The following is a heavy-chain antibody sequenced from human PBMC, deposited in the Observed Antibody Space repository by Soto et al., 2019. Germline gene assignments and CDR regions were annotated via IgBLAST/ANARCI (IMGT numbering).Heavy chain of an antibody. CDR3: ARDLVTIFYGYYYGMDV. D-gene: IGHD3-3*01. CDR1: GFTFSSYG. J-gene: IGHJ6*02. Sequence: QPGGSLRLSCAASGFTFSSYGMHWVRQAPGKGLEWVAVIWYDGSNKYYADSVKGRFTISRDNSKNTLYLQMNSLRAEDTAVYYCARDLVTIFYGYYYGMDVWGQGTTVTVSS. CDR2: IWYDGSNK. V-gene: IGHV3-33*01.